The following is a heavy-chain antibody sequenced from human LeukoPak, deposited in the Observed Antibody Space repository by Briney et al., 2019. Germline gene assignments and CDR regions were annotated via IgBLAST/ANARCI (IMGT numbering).Heavy chain of an antibody. V-gene: IGHV1-24*01. CDR1: GYTLTELS. Sequence: AASVKVSCKVSGYTLTELSMHWVRQAPGKGLEWMGGFDPEDGETIYAQKFQGRVTMTEDTSTDTAYMELSSLRSEDTAVYYCARGQYYYDSSGYSWFDPWGQGTLVTVSS. D-gene: IGHD3-22*01. CDR2: FDPEDGET. J-gene: IGHJ5*02. CDR3: ARGQYYYDSSGYSWFDP.